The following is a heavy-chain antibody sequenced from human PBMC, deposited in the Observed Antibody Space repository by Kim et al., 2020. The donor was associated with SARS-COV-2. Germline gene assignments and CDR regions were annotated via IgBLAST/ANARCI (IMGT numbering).Heavy chain of an antibody. CDR2: INPNSGGT. Sequence: ASVKVSCKASGYTLAGYYLHWVRQAPGQGLEWMGWINPNSGGTKYAQKFPGRVTMTRDTSTSTAYMELSRLRSDDTAVYYCARGIPDADSEWYFDRWGRGTLVTVPS. CDR3: ARGIPDADSEWYFDR. V-gene: IGHV1-2*02. D-gene: IGHD2-2*02. J-gene: IGHJ2*01. CDR1: GYTLAGYY.